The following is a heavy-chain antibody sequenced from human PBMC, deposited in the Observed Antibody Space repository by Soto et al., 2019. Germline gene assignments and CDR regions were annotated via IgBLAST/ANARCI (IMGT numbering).Heavy chain of an antibody. J-gene: IGHJ6*02. CDR1: GGTFSSYA. CDR3: ARLWFGDSDYYYGMDV. Sequence: AVKVSCKASGGTFSSYAISWVRQAPGQGLEWMGGIIPIFGTANYAQKFQGRVTITADESTSTAYMELSSLRSEDTAVYYCARLWFGDSDYYYGMDVWGQGTTVTVSS. V-gene: IGHV1-69*13. CDR2: IIPIFGTA. D-gene: IGHD3-10*01.